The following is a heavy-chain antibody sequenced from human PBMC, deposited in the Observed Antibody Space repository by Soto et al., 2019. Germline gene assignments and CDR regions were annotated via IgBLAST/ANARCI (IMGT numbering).Heavy chain of an antibody. V-gene: IGHV3-74*03. CDR1: GFTFSNYW. D-gene: IGHD6-13*01. CDR2: VNNDGTDT. J-gene: IGHJ6*02. CDR3: ARGGLQHALDV. Sequence: EVQLVESGGGLVQPGGSLRLSCAASGFTFSNYWMYWVRQAPGKGLVWVSRVNNDGTDTTHADSVQVRFTISRDNAENTLYLQMNSLRAEDTAVYYCARGGLQHALDVWGQGSTVTVSS.